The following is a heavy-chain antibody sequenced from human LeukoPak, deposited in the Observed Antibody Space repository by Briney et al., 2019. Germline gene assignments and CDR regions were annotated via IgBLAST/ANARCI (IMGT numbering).Heavy chain of an antibody. Sequence: GGSLRLSCAASGFTFSSYSMNWVRQAPGKGLEWVSSISSSSYIHYADSVKGRFTISRDNAKNSLYLQMNSLRAEDTAVYYCARDSGSEALDYWGQGTLVTVSS. CDR2: ISSSSYI. V-gene: IGHV3-21*01. D-gene: IGHD6-25*01. J-gene: IGHJ4*02. CDR1: GFTFSSYS. CDR3: ARDSGSEALDY.